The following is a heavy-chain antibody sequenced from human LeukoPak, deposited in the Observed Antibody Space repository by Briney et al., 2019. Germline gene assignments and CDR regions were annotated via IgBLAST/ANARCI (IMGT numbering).Heavy chain of an antibody. J-gene: IGHJ4*02. CDR3: AREKYSSSPFRY. V-gene: IGHV3-48*03. CDR2: ISSSGSTI. Sequence: GGSLRLSCAASGFTFSSYEMNRVRQAPGKGLEWVSYISSSGSTIYYADSVKGRFTISRDNAKNSLYLQMNSLRAEDTAVYYCAREKYSSSPFRYWGQGTLVTVSS. D-gene: IGHD6-13*01. CDR1: GFTFSSYE.